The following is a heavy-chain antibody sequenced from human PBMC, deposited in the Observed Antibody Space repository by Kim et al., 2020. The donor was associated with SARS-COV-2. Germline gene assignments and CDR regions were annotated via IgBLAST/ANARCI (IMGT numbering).Heavy chain of an antibody. CDR3: ARDRPSNYYDSSGYYYEGRGYFDY. CDR1: GGSISSGGYY. Sequence: SETLSLTCTVSGGSISSGGYYWSWIRQHPGKGLEWIGYIYYSGSTYYNPSLKSRVTISVDTSKNQFSLKLSSVTAADTAVYYCARDRPSNYYDSSGYYYEGRGYFDYWGQGTLVTVSS. J-gene: IGHJ4*02. D-gene: IGHD3-22*01. CDR2: IYYSGST. V-gene: IGHV4-31*03.